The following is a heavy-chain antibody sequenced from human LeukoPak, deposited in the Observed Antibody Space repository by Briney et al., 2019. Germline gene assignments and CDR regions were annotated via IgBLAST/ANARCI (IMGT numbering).Heavy chain of an antibody. CDR2: INPNSGGT. CDR1: GYTFTGYY. V-gene: IGHV1-2*02. D-gene: IGHD2-2*01. Sequence: ASVKVSCKASGYTFTGYYMHWARQAPGQGLEWMGWINPNSGGTNYAQKFQGRVTMTRDTSISTAYMELSRLRSDDTAVYYCARVRYCSSTSCPSWFDPWGQGTLVTVSS. CDR3: ARVRYCSSTSCPSWFDP. J-gene: IGHJ5*02.